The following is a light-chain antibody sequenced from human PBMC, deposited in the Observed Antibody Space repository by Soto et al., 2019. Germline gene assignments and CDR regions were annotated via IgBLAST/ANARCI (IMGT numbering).Light chain of an antibody. Sequence: QSAMTQPRSVSGSPGQSVTISCTGTSSDVGGYDFVSWYQQHPGKAPKLMIYDVSKRPSGVPDRFSGSKSANSASLTISGLQAKDEALYYCCSYAGSYNLGVFGGGTKVTVL. CDR2: DVS. V-gene: IGLV2-11*01. CDR3: CSYAGSYNLGV. CDR1: SSDVGGYDF. J-gene: IGLJ3*02.